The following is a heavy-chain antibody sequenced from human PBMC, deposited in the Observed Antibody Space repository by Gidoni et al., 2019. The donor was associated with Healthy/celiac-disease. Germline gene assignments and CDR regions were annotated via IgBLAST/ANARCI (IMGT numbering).Heavy chain of an antibody. D-gene: IGHD6-19*01. Sequence: QVQLQESGPGLVKPSETLSLTCTVSGGSISSYYWSWIRQPPGKGLEWIGYIYYSGSTNYNPSRKSRVTISVDTSKNQFSLKLSSVTAADTAVYYCARLRGSSGWYDAFDIWGQGTMVTVSS. J-gene: IGHJ3*02. CDR2: IYYSGST. CDR1: GGSISSYY. V-gene: IGHV4-59*01. CDR3: ARLRGSSGWYDAFDI.